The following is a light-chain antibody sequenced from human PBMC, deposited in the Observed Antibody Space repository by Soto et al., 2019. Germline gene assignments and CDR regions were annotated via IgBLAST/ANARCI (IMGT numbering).Light chain of an antibody. CDR3: QQYGSSPPIT. J-gene: IGKJ5*01. Sequence: EIVLTQSPGTLSLSPGEGATLSCRASQSVSSNYLAWYQQKPGQAPRLLSYGASSRATGIPDRFSGSGSGTDFTLTISTLEPEDFAVYYCQQYGSSPPITFGQGTRLEIK. V-gene: IGKV3-20*01. CDR2: GAS. CDR1: QSVSSNY.